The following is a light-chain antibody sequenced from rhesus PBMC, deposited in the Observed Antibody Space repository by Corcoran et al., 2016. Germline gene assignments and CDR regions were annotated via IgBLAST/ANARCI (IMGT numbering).Light chain of an antibody. V-gene: IGKV1-22*01. CDR2: KAS. Sequence: DIQMTQSPSSLPASVGDTATITCRASQSISSWLNWYQKKPGKAPKLLIYKASSLQSGVPSRFSGSGSGTDFTLTISSLQPEDFATYYCLQYSSSPLTFGGGTKVELK. J-gene: IGKJ4*01. CDR3: LQYSSSPLT. CDR1: QSISSW.